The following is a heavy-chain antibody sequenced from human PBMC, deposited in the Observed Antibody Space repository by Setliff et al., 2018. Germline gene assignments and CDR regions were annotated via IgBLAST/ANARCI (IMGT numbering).Heavy chain of an antibody. J-gene: IGHJ3*02. CDR2: INHSGTT. D-gene: IGHD2-2*01. Sequence: SETLSLTCTVYGVSFSDYYWGWVRQSPGKGLDWIGEINHSGTTNYDPSLEGRISISVDTSKNQFSLILRSVTAADTAVYYCARGRMRGSRSGPSCTYDPFDIWGQGTPVTVS. CDR1: GVSFSDYY. V-gene: IGHV4-34*01. CDR3: ARGRMRGSRSGPSCTYDPFDI.